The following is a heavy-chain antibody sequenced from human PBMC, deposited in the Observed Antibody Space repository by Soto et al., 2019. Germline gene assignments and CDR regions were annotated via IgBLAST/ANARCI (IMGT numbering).Heavy chain of an antibody. D-gene: IGHD2-21*01. J-gene: IGHJ6*02. Sequence: PGGSLRLSCAAPGFTFGSYWMHWVRQAPGKGLVWVSHISLDGSRTTYADSVKGRFTISRDNAKNTLYLLMNSLRAEDTAVYYCARALLGYSLGYRYYGMDVWGQGTTVTVSS. CDR1: GFTFGSYW. CDR2: ISLDGSRT. V-gene: IGHV3-74*01. CDR3: ARALLGYSLGYRYYGMDV.